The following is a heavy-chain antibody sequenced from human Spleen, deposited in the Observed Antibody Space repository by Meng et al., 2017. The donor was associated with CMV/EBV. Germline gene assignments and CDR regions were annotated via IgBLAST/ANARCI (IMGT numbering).Heavy chain of an antibody. J-gene: IGHJ4*02. V-gene: IGHV3-23*03. Sequence: GGSLRLSCAASGFNFRMSAMSWVRQAPGKGLEWVSLIYSGGSSTYYADSVKGRFTISRDNSKNTLYLQMNSLRAEDTAVYYCAKGVGATLRFDYWGQGTLVTVSS. CDR3: AKGVGATLRFDY. D-gene: IGHD1-26*01. CDR2: IYSGGSST. CDR1: GFNFRMSA.